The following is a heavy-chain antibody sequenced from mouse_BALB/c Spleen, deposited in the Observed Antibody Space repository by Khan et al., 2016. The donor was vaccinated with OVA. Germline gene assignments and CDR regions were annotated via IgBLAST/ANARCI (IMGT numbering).Heavy chain of an antibody. D-gene: IGHD1-2*01. CDR3: ARTARIKY. CDR2: ISYSGST. CDR1: GYSITSAYG. J-gene: IGHJ2*01. V-gene: IGHV3-2*02. Sequence: VQLKQSGPGLVKPSQSLSLTCTVTGYSITSAYGWNWIRQFPGNKLEWMGYISYSGSTNYNPSLKSRISITRDTSKNQFFLQLNSVTTEDTATYYCARTARIKYWGQGTTLTVSS.